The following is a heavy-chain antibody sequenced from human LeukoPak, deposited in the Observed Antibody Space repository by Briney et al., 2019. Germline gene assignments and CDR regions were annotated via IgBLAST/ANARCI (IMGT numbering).Heavy chain of an antibody. D-gene: IGHD2-2*01. CDR2: IYHSVST. V-gene: IGHV4-34*01. J-gene: IGHJ6*03. Sequence: KSSETLSLTCAVYGESFSVYHWSCRPHPPGKGGECIGEIYHSVSTNFNPLLKGRGTISIDTSKNQFSLQLSSVTAADTAVYYCARRSRVVVPAALAYYYYYYMDVWGKGTTVTVSS. CDR3: ARRSRVVVPAALAYYYYYYMDV. CDR1: GESFSVYH.